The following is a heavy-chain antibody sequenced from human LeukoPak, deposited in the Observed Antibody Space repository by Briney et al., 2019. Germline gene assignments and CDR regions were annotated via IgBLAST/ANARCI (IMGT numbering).Heavy chain of an antibody. CDR2: IVQDGSQK. J-gene: IGHJ4*02. V-gene: IGHV3-7*03. CDR3: ARNEKWGRDY. D-gene: IGHD1-26*01. Sequence: GGSLRLSCAASGFTFSRHWMSWVRQAPGKGLEWVANIVQDGSQKYYVDSVKGRFTISRDNGTNSLYLQMNSLRAEDTAVYYCARNEKWGRDYWGQGTLVTVSS. CDR1: GFTFSRHW.